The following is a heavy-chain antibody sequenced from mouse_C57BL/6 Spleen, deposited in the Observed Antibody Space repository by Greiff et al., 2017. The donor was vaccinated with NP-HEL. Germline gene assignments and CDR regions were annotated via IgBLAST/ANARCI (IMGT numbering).Heavy chain of an antibody. CDR1: GYNFTSYW. J-gene: IGHJ3*01. D-gene: IGHD2-5*01. CDR2: IDPNSGGT. Sequence: VQLQQPGAELVKPGASVKLSCKASGYNFTSYWMHWVKQRPGRGLEWIGRIDPNSGGTKYNEKFKSKATLTVDKPSTTAYLQLSSLRSEDSAVYYCALYSNYVAGFAYWGQGTLVTVSA. V-gene: IGHV1-72*01. CDR3: ALYSNYVAGFAY.